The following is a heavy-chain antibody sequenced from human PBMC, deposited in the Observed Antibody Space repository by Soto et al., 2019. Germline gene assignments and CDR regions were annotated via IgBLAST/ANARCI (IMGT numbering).Heavy chain of an antibody. CDR1: GYIFTNYD. CDR2: IIGGNGDT. V-gene: IGHV1-3*01. D-gene: IGHD5-18*01. J-gene: IGHJ6*02. Sequence: QVQLVQSGAEVKKPGASVKVSCKASGYIFTNYDMHWVRQASGQRLEWMGRIIGGNGDTKYSQKFQDRVTFTRDTSASTAYMDLSSLTSEDTAVYYCASNQKGPYTGMDVWGQGTTVTVSS. CDR3: ASNQKGPYTGMDV.